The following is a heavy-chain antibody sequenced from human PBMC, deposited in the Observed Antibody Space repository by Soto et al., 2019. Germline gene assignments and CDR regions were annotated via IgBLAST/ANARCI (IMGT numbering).Heavy chain of an antibody. V-gene: IGHV1-3*01. CDR2: INAGNGST. Sequence: ASVKVSCKASGYTFTSYAMHWVRQAPGQRLEWMGWINAGNGSTKYSQKFQGRVTITRDTSASTAYMELSSLRSEDTAVYYCARDPDYYDSSGYGDYYFDYWGQGTLVTVSS. CDR3: ARDPDYYDSSGYGDYYFDY. D-gene: IGHD3-22*01. CDR1: GYTFTSYA. J-gene: IGHJ4*02.